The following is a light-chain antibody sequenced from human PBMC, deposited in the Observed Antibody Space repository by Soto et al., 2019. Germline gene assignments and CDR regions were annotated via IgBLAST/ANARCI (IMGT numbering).Light chain of an antibody. CDR1: QSVSSSD. J-gene: IGKJ2*01. Sequence: EIVLTQSPGTLSLSPGERATLSCRASQSVSSSDLAWYQQKPGQAPRLLIYGASSSATGIPDRFSGSGSGTDFTLTISRLEPEDVAVYYCQQDGSSPYTFGQGTKLEI. CDR2: GAS. CDR3: QQDGSSPYT. V-gene: IGKV3-20*01.